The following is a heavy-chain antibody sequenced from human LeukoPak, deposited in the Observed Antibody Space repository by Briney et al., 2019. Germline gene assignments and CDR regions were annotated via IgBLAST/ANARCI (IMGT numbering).Heavy chain of an antibody. V-gene: IGHV3-13*04. CDR1: GFTFGSYD. D-gene: IGHD5-18*01. CDR2: IGISGDA. CDR3: AREGDTVMARRYFDY. J-gene: IGHJ4*02. Sequence: GGSLRLSCAASGFTFGSYDMHWVRQATGKGLEWVSAIGISGDAYYPGSVKGRFTISRENAKNSLYLQMNSLRSEDTAVYYCAREGDTVMARRYFDYWGQGTLVTVSS.